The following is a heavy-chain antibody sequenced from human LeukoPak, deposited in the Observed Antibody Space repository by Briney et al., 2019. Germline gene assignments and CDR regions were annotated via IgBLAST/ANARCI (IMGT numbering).Heavy chain of an antibody. V-gene: IGHV1-24*01. J-gene: IGHJ5*02. CDR1: GYTLTELS. CDR3: ATSLYYDFWGRGIRSQNWFDT. D-gene: IGHD3-3*01. CDR2: FDPEDGET. Sequence: ASVKVSCKVSGYTLTELSMHWVRQAPGKGLEWMGGFDPEDGETIYARKFQGRVTMTEDTSTDTAYMELSSLRSEDTALYYCATSLYYDFWGRGIRSQNWFDTWGQGTLVTVSS.